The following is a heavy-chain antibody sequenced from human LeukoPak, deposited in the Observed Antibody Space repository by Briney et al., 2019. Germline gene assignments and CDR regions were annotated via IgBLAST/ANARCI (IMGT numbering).Heavy chain of an antibody. CDR2: VSGSGGST. CDR1: GFTFSSYA. Sequence: GGSLRLSCAASGFTFSSYAMSWVRQAPGKGLEWVSAVSGSGGSTYYADSVKGRFTISRDNSKNTLYLQMNSLRAEDTAVYYCAKDTQWLPLYYFDYWGQGTLVTVSS. D-gene: IGHD6-19*01. J-gene: IGHJ4*02. CDR3: AKDTQWLPLYYFDY. V-gene: IGHV3-23*01.